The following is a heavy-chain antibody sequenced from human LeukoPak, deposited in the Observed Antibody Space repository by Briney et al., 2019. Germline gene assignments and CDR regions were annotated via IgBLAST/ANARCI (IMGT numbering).Heavy chain of an antibody. J-gene: IGHJ4*02. D-gene: IGHD4-17*01. CDR3: ARGQTAVTRHFDF. CDR1: GGTFSNYA. Sequence: ASVKVSCKASGGTFSNYAISWVRQAPGQGLEWMGGIIPIFGTANYAQKFRGRVTITADKSTRTAYMELSSLRSEDTAVYYCARGQTAVTRHFDFWGQGTLVTVSS. V-gene: IGHV1-69*06. CDR2: IIPIFGTA.